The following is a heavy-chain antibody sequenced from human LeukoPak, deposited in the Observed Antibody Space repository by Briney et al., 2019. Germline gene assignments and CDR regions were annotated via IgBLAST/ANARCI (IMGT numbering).Heavy chain of an antibody. CDR1: GLTFNNYT. V-gene: IGHV3-30*04. CDR3: ARAYTTGWSRAFDY. J-gene: IGHJ4*02. D-gene: IGHD6-19*01. CDR2: ISYDGSNK. Sequence: PGGSLRLSCAASGLTFNNYTMHWVRQAPGKGLEWMAVISYDGSNKYYADSVKGRFTVSRDNSKNTLYLQMNSLRTEDTAVYYCARAYTTGWSRAFDYWGQGTLVPVSS.